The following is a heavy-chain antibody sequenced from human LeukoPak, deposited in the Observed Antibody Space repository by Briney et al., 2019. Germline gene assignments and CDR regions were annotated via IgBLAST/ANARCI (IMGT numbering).Heavy chain of an antibody. CDR3: ARGQTCSSTSCSNGGWFDP. CDR2: INHSGST. J-gene: IGHJ5*02. Sequence: SETLSLTCAVFGGSFSGYYWSWIRQPPGKGLEWIGEINHSGSTNYNPSLKSRVTISVDTSKNQFSLKLSSVTAADTAVYYCARGQTCSSTSCSNGGWFDPWSQGTLVTVSS. V-gene: IGHV4-34*01. CDR1: GGSFSGYY. D-gene: IGHD2-2*01.